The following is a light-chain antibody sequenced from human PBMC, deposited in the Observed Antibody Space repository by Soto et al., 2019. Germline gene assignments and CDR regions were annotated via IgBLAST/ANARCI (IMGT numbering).Light chain of an antibody. Sequence: QSVLAQPASVSGSPGQSITISCTGTSSDVGRYNLVSWYQQHPGKAPKLMIYEVSKRPSGVPDRFSGSKSGNTASLTVSGLQAEDEADYYCSSYAGSNNVVFGGGTKLTVL. J-gene: IGLJ2*01. V-gene: IGLV2-8*01. CDR2: EVS. CDR1: SSDVGRYNL. CDR3: SSYAGSNNVV.